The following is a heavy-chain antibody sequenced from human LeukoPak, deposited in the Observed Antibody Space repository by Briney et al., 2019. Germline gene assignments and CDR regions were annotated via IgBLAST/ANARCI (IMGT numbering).Heavy chain of an antibody. CDR3: ARQRYYDSSGYYP. J-gene: IGHJ5*02. D-gene: IGHD3-22*01. CDR1: GGSMSSSY. CDR2: IYYSGST. Sequence: SETLSLTCTVSGGSMSSSYWSWIRQPPGEGLEWIGYIYYSGSTNYNSSLKSRVSISVDTSKNQFSLKLNSVTAADTAVYYCARQRYYDSSGYYPWGQGTLVTVSS. V-gene: IGHV4-59*08.